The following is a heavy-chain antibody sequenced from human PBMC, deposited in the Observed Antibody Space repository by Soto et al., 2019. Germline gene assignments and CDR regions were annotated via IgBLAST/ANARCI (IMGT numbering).Heavy chain of an antibody. CDR3: ARQTGGGKAYFDY. V-gene: IGHV3-53*04. CDR2: IYSGGST. D-gene: IGHD1-26*01. CDR1: GFTVSSNY. Sequence: EVQLVESGGGLVQPGGSLRLSCAASGFTVSSNYMSWVRQAPGKGLQWVSVIYSGGSTYYADSVKGRFTISRHNSKNPLEFKMDSLKAEDTALDYCARQTGGGKAYFDYWGQGNLGTVS. J-gene: IGHJ4*03.